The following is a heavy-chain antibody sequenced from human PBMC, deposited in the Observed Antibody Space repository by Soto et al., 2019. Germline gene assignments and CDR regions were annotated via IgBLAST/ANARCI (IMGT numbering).Heavy chain of an antibody. Sequence: SETLSLTCTVSGGSISSSSYYWGWIRQPPGKGLEWIGSIYYSGSTYYNPSLKSRVTISVDTSKNQFSLKLSSVTAADTAVYYCARHQHDILTDHYYYYYGMDVWGQGTTVTVSS. D-gene: IGHD3-9*01. V-gene: IGHV4-39*01. J-gene: IGHJ6*02. CDR3: ARHQHDILTDHYYYYYGMDV. CDR2: IYYSGST. CDR1: GGSISSSSYY.